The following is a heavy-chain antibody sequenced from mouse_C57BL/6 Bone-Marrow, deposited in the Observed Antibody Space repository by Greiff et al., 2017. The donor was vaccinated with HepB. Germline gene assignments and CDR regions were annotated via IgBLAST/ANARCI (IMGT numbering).Heavy chain of an antibody. Sequence: VQLQQSGAELVKPGASVKISCKASGYAFSSYWMNWVKQRPGKGLEWIGQIYPGDGDTNYNGKFKGKATLTADKSSSTAYMQISSLTSEDSAVYFCARSYYGSGGYWGQGTTLTVSS. V-gene: IGHV1-80*01. CDR1: GYAFSSYW. D-gene: IGHD1-1*01. CDR3: ARSYYGSGGY. J-gene: IGHJ2*01. CDR2: IYPGDGDT.